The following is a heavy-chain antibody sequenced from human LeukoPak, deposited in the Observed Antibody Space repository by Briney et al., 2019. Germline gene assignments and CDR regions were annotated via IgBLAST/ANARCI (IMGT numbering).Heavy chain of an antibody. CDR2: MNANSGNT. Sequence: ASVKVSCKASGYTFTSYDINWVRQATGQGLEWMGWMNANSGNTGYAQKFQGRVTMTRNTSISTAYMELSSLRSEDTAVYYCARGLESLRYFDWLSPSFDYWGQGTLVTVSS. J-gene: IGHJ4*02. V-gene: IGHV1-8*01. D-gene: IGHD3-9*01. CDR1: GYTFTSYD. CDR3: ARGLESLRYFDWLSPSFDY.